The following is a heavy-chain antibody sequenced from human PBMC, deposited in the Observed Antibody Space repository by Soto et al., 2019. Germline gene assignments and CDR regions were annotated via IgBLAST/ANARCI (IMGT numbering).Heavy chain of an antibody. CDR1: GFTFSSYA. V-gene: IGHV3-23*01. J-gene: IGHJ6*02. CDR2: ISGSGGST. Sequence: GGSLRLSCAAPGFTFSSYAMSWVRQAPGKGLEWVSAISGSGGSTYYADSVKGRFTISRDNSKNTLYLQMNSLRAEDTAVYYCAKRSWSSGWYPSGYYYGMDVWGQGTTVTVSS. CDR3: AKRSWSSGWYPSGYYYGMDV. D-gene: IGHD6-19*01.